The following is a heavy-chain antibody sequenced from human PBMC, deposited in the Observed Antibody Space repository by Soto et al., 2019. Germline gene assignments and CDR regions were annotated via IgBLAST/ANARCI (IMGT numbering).Heavy chain of an antibody. CDR3: VRSSGVPTPDFDY. V-gene: IGHV3-30-3*01. D-gene: IGHD3-10*01. Sequence: QVLLVESGGGVVQPGRSVRLSCEGSGFAFSIYAMHWVRQAPGKGLEWVAVISHDGTNRYYADSVKGRFTISRDDSKTTAYLEMSRPRAEDTAVYFCVRSSGVPTPDFDYWGQGTLVTVSS. CDR2: ISHDGTNR. J-gene: IGHJ4*02. CDR1: GFAFSIYA.